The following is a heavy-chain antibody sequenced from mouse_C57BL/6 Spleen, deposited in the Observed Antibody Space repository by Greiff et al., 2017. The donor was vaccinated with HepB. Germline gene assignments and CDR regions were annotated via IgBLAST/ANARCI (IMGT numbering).Heavy chain of an antibody. D-gene: IGHD2-4*01. CDR3: ARDARDYEMDY. CDR1: GFTFSDFY. CDR2: SRNKANDYTT. Sequence: EVKVVDSGGGLVQSGRSLRLSCATSGFTFSDFYMEWVRQAPGKGLEWIAASRNKANDYTTEYSASVKGRFIVSRDTSQSILYLQMNALRAEDTAIYYCARDARDYEMDYWGQGTSVTVSS. V-gene: IGHV7-1*01. J-gene: IGHJ4*01.